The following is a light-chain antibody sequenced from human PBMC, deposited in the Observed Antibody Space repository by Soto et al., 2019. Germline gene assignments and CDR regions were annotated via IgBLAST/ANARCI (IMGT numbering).Light chain of an antibody. J-gene: IGKJ5*01. CDR2: GAS. V-gene: IGKV3D-15*01. CDR3: QQYNNWPPIT. CDR1: QSISSK. Sequence: IVLTQSPATLSVSPGEMVTLSFRASQSISSKLAWYQQKPGQAPRLLIYGASTRATGIPARFSGSGSGTEFTLSISSLQSEDFAVYYCQQYNNWPPITFGQGTRLEIK.